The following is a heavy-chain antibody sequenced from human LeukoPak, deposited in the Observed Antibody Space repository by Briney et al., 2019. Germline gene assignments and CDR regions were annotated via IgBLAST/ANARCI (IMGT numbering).Heavy chain of an antibody. Sequence: ASVKVSCKTSGYIFRNFGVSWVRQAPGQGPEWMGWISAYNGDTKFAQNFQDRVTMTTDTSTSTAYMELRSLRSDDTAVYYCARSGVGNWHDPWGQGTLVSVSS. CDR3: ARSGVGNWHDP. V-gene: IGHV1-18*01. D-gene: IGHD2-8*01. J-gene: IGHJ5*02. CDR2: ISAYNGDT. CDR1: GYIFRNFG.